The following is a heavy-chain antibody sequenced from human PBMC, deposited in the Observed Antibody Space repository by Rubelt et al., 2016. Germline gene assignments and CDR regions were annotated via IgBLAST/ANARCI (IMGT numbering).Heavy chain of an antibody. CDR1: GFSVSSYY. D-gene: IGHD3-22*01. CDR2: IYSGGIT. J-gene: IGHJ4*02. CDR3: ARDLTLAQYVPSSGFDSAIGY. V-gene: IGHV3-66*01. Sequence: GFSVSSYYINWVRQAPGKGLEWVSGIYSGGITYYADSVKGKFSISRDNSKNTLYLQMNSLRAEDTAVYYCARDLTLAQYVPSSGFDSAIGYWGQGTLVTVSS.